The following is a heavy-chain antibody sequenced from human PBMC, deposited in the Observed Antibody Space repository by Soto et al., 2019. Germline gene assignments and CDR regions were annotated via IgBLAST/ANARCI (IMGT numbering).Heavy chain of an antibody. CDR1: GGAFSSDA. D-gene: IGHD3-22*01. CDR3: ARAADYDDSSGYYLWWFDP. CDR2: IIPICGTA. Sequence: SSVKGSRKDSGGAFSSDASSWVRHAPGQGRDWIGGIIPICGTANYAQEFQGRVTITADESTSTAYMELSSLRSEDTAVYYCARAADYDDSSGYYLWWFDPWGQGTLVTVSS. V-gene: IGHV1-69*01. J-gene: IGHJ5*02.